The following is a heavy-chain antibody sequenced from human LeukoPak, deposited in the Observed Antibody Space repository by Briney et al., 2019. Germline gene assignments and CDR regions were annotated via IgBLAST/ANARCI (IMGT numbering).Heavy chain of an antibody. Sequence: PGGSLRLSCAASGFTFSSYGMHWVRQAPGKGLEWVADIWYDGKNEHFADSVKGRFTISRDNSKNTLYLQMNSLRAEDTAVYYCARSVASWRYYYDSSGYLRPLDYWGQGTLVTVSS. CDR3: ARSVASWRYYYDSSGYLRPLDY. D-gene: IGHD3-22*01. J-gene: IGHJ4*02. CDR2: IWYDGKNE. V-gene: IGHV3-33*01. CDR1: GFTFSSYG.